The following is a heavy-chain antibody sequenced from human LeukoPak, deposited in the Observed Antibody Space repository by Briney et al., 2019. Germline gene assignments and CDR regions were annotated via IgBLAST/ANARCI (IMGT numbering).Heavy chain of an antibody. V-gene: IGHV1-46*01. CDR3: ATMPDYGGNGNAFDI. Sequence: ASVTVSCKASGYTFTTYYMHWVRQAPGQGLEWMGIVNPSGGSTSYAQKFQGRVTMTRDTSTSTVHMELSSLRSEDTAVYYCATMPDYGGNGNAFDIWGQGTMVTVSS. CDR1: GYTFTTYY. CDR2: VNPSGGST. J-gene: IGHJ3*02. D-gene: IGHD4-23*01.